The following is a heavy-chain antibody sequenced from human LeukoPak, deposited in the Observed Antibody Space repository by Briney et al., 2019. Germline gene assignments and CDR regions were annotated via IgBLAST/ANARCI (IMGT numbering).Heavy chain of an antibody. Sequence: QPGGSLRLSCAASGFTSSSYEMNWVRQAPGKGLEWVSYISSSGSTIYYADSVKGRFTISRDNAKNSLYLRMNSLRAEDTAVYYCARVAGSYSPAFDIWGQGTMVTVSS. CDR3: ARVAGSYSPAFDI. V-gene: IGHV3-48*03. D-gene: IGHD1-26*01. CDR2: ISSSGSTI. CDR1: GFTSSSYE. J-gene: IGHJ3*02.